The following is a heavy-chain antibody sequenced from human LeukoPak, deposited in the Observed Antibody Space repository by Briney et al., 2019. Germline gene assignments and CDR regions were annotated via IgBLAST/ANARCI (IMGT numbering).Heavy chain of an antibody. CDR2: THYRSQWYT. Sequence: SRTLSLTCDISGDSVSTINAAWHWIRQSPSRGLEWLGRTHYRSQWYTDYAISVKSRTTITADTSKNQFFLQLKSVTPEDTAVYYCARSSWNHFYLYYGMDDWGQGTTVIVSS. V-gene: IGHV6-1*01. D-gene: IGHD1-1*01. CDR3: ARSSWNHFYLYYGMDD. J-gene: IGHJ6*02. CDR1: GDSVSTINAA.